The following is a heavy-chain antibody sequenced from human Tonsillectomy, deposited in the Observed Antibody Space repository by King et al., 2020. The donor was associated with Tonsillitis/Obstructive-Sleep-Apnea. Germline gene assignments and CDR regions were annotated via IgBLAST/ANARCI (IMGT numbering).Heavy chain of an antibody. J-gene: IGHJ3*02. CDR3: ARAYCSGGSCYVNAFDI. CDR1: GGSISSYY. D-gene: IGHD2-15*01. CDR2: IYYSGST. V-gene: IGHV4-59*01. Sequence: VQLQESGPGLVKHSETLSLTCTVSGGSISSYYWSWIRQPPGKGLEWIGYIYYSGSTNYNPSLKSRVTISVDTSKNQFSLKLSSVTAADTAVYYCARAYCSGGSCYVNAFDIWGQGKRVTVSS.